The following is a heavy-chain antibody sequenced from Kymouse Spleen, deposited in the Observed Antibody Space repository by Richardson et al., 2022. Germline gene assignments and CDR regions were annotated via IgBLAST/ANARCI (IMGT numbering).Heavy chain of an antibody. V-gene: IGHV3-9*01. J-gene: IGHJ4*02. CDR3: AKGGVREYYFDY. CDR1: GFTFDDYA. D-gene: IGHD3-10*01. CDR2: ISWNSGSI. Sequence: EVQLVESGGGLVQPGRSLRLSCAASGFTFDDYAMHWVRQAPGKGLEWVSGISWNSGSIGYADSVKGRFTISRDNAKNSLYLQMNSLRAEDTALYYCAKGGVREYYFDYWGQGTLVTVSS.